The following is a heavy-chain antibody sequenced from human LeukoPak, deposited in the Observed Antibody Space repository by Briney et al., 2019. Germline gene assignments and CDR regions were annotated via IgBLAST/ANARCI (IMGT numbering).Heavy chain of an antibody. V-gene: IGHV3-43*02. CDR1: GFTLDDYA. J-gene: IGHJ5*02. CDR3: AKGVRSGAYYNCFDP. CDR2: ISGDGDNT. Sequence: GGSLRLSCVASGFTLDDYALHWVRQAPGKGLEWISLISGDGDNTYYANSVKGRFTISRDKSKNSLYLQMSSLRAEDTALYYCAKGVRSGAYYNCFDPWGQGTLVTVSS. D-gene: IGHD7-27*01.